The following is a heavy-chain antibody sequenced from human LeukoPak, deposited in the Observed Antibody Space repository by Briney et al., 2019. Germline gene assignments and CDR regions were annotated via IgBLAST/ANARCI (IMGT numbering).Heavy chain of an antibody. V-gene: IGHV4-4*07. CDR1: GVSITAYY. CDR3: ARVRYCDSSGIDY. CDR2: IYASGST. J-gene: IGHJ4*02. Sequence: PSETLSLTCTVSGVSITAYYWSWIRQPTGKGLEWIGRIYASGSTNYNPSLKSRVTMSVDTSKNQFSLELISVTAADTAIYYCARVRYCDSSGIDYWGQGTLVTVSS. D-gene: IGHD3-22*01.